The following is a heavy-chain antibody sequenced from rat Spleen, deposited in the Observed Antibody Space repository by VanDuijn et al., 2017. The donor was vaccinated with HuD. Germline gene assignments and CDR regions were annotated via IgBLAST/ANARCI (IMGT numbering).Heavy chain of an antibody. CDR2: ISYDGSTP. D-gene: IGHD1-12*03. J-gene: IGHJ3*01. Sequence: EVQVVESGGGIVQPGRSMKLSCAASGFTFSNYDMVWVRQAPTKGLKWVASISYDGSTPYYRDSVKGRFTISRDNAKSTLYLQMDSLRSEDTATYYCAKRDYDGYYPFAYWGQGTLVTVSS. CDR3: AKRDYDGYYPFAY. V-gene: IGHV5-7*01. CDR1: GFTFSNYD.